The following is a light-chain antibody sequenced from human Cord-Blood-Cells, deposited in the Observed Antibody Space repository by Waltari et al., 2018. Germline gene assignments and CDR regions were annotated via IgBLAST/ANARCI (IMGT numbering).Light chain of an antibody. CDR1: QSVLYSSNNKNY. V-gene: IGKV4-1*01. J-gene: IGKJ5*01. Sequence: DIVMTQSPDSLAVSLGARATINCKSSQSVLYSSNNKNYLAWYQQKPGQPPKLLIYWASTRESGVPDRFSGSGSETDFTLTISSLQAEDVAVYYCHQYYSTPITFGQGTRLEIK. CDR3: HQYYSTPIT. CDR2: WAS.